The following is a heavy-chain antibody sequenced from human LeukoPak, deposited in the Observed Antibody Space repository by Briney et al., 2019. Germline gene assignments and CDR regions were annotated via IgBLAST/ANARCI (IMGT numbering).Heavy chain of an antibody. CDR1: GFTFSTYA. CDR3: ARGQACGGDCYSFLDY. V-gene: IGHV3-23*01. D-gene: IGHD2-21*02. CDR2: ISGSGGST. J-gene: IGHJ4*02. Sequence: QAGGSLRLSCAASGFTFSTYAMSWVRQAPGKGLEWVSAISGSGGSTYYADSVKGRFTISRDNSKNTLYLQMNTLRAEDTATYYCARGQACGGDCYSFLDYWGQGTLVPVSS.